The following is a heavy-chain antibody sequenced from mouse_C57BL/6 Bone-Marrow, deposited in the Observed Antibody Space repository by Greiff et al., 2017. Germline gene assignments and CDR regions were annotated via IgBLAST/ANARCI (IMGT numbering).Heavy chain of an antibody. CDR2: ISSGGSDT. V-gene: IGHV5-6*02. Sequence: EVKLVESGGDLVKPGGSLKLSCAASGFTFSSYGMSWVRQTPDKRLEWVGTISSGGSDTYYPDRVKGRFTISRDNSTNTLYLQMSSRKSEDTAMYYCSRRRRLIRDWFAYGGQGTLVTVSA. J-gene: IGHJ3*01. CDR1: GFTFSSYG. D-gene: IGHD1-1*01. CDR3: SRRRRLIRDWFAY.